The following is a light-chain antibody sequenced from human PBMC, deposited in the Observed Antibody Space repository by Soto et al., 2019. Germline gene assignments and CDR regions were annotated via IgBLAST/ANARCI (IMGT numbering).Light chain of an antibody. CDR3: QQYDDSPLT. J-gene: IGKJ4*01. V-gene: IGKV3-20*01. Sequence: EIVLTQSPATLSLSPGERATLSCRASQSVRSYLAWYQQKPGQAPRLLIYGASNRATGVPDRFSGGGSATDFTLTISRLEPEDFAVYYCQQYDDSPLTFGGGTKVDIK. CDR1: QSVRSY. CDR2: GAS.